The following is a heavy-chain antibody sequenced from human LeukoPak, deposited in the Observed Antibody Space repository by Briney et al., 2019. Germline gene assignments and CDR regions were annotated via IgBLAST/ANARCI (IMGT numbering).Heavy chain of an antibody. D-gene: IGHD1-26*01. Sequence: GGSLRLSCAASGFTFSSYSMNWVRQAPGEGLEWVSYISSSSTTIYYADSVKGRFTISRDNAKNSLYLQMNSLRVEDTAVYYCARDPDQSRGFDFWGQGTLVTASS. CDR2: ISSSSTTI. CDR3: ARDPDQSRGFDF. CDR1: GFTFSSYS. J-gene: IGHJ4*02. V-gene: IGHV3-48*01.